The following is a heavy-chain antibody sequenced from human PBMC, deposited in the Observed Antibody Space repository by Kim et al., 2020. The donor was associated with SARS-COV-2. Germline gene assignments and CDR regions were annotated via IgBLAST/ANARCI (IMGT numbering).Heavy chain of an antibody. CDR2: ISSSGSTI. V-gene: IGHV3-11*04. Sequence: GGSLRLSCAASGFTFSDYYMSWIRQAPGKGLEWVSYISSSGSTIYYADSVKGRFTISRDNAKNSLYLQMNSLRAEDTAVYYCARDSPPNMVRGVIMGVDIWGQGTMVTVSS. D-gene: IGHD3-10*01. CDR1: GFTFSDYY. CDR3: ARDSPPNMVRGVIMGVDI. J-gene: IGHJ3*02.